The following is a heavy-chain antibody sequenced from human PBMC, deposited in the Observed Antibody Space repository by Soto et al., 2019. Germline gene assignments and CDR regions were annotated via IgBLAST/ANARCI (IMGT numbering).Heavy chain of an antibody. CDR2: IIPILGIA. D-gene: IGHD3-22*01. CDR1: GYTFISYV. CDR3: ARAPYWYYYDSSGYYDY. J-gene: IGHJ4*02. V-gene: IGHV1-69*04. Sequence: SVKVSCKASGYTFISYVMHWVRQAPGQRLEWMGRIIPILGIANYAQKFQGRVTITADKSTSTAYMELSSLRSEDTAVYYCARAPYWYYYDSSGYYDYWGQGTLVTVS.